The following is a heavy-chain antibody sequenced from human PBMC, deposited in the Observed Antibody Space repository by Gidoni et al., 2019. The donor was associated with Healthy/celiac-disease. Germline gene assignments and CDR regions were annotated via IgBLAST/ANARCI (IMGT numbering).Heavy chain of an antibody. V-gene: IGHV3-66*02. Sequence: EVQLVESGGGLVQPGGSLRLSCAASGFTVRSNYMSWVRQAPGKGLEWVSVIYSGGSTYYADSVKGRFTISRDNSKNTLYLQMNSLRAEDTAVYYCARAATDIVVVPATGYLDYWGQGTLVTVSS. J-gene: IGHJ4*02. D-gene: IGHD2-2*01. CDR1: GFTVRSNY. CDR3: ARAATDIVVVPATGYLDY. CDR2: IYSGGST.